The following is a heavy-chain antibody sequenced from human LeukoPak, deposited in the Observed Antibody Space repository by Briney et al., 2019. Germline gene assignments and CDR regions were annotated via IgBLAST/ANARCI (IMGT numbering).Heavy chain of an antibody. Sequence: GESLKISCKGSGYSFTSYWISWVRQMPGKGLEWMGIIYPGDSDTRYSPSFQGQVTISADKSISTAYLQWSSLKASDTAMYYCARQGELLWFGESQGQRSAWFDPWGQGTLVTVSS. CDR3: ARQGELLWFGESQGQRSAWFDP. V-gene: IGHV5-51*01. CDR1: GYSFTSYW. CDR2: IYPGDSDT. J-gene: IGHJ5*02. D-gene: IGHD3-10*01.